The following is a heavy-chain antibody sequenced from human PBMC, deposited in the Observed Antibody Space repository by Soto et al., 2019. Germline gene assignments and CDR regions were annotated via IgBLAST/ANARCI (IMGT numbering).Heavy chain of an antibody. Sequence: QVQLQQWGAGLLKPSETLSLTCAVYGGSFSGYYWSWIRQPPGKGLEWIGEINHSGSTNYNPSLKSRVTIAVDTSKNQFSLKLSSVTAADTAVYYCARSVGYSSGWPDYWGQGTLVTVSS. CDR2: INHSGST. CDR1: GGSFSGYY. J-gene: IGHJ4*02. V-gene: IGHV4-34*01. D-gene: IGHD6-19*01. CDR3: ARSVGYSSGWPDY.